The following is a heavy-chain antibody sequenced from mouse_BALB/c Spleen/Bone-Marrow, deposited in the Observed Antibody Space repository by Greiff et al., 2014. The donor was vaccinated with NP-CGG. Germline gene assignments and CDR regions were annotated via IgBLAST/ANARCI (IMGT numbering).Heavy chain of an antibody. CDR1: GFTFSDYY. D-gene: IGHD1-2*01. Sequence: DVSLVHSXGGLVKPGGSLKLSCAASGFTFSDYYMYWVRQTPEKRLEWVATISDGGSYTYYPDSVKGRFTISRDNAKNNLYLQMSSLKSEDTVMYYCARDRRITTATYAMDYWGQGTSVTVSS. CDR2: ISDGGSYT. V-gene: IGHV5-4*02. J-gene: IGHJ4*01. CDR3: ARDRRITTATYAMDY.